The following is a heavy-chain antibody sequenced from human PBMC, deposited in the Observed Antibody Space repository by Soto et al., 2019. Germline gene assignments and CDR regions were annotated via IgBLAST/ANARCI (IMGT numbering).Heavy chain of an antibody. CDR2: IYYSGST. V-gene: IGHV4-30-2*01. CDR1: GGSISSGGYS. Sequence: PSETLSLTCAVSGGSISSGGYSWSWIRQPPGKGLEWIGYIYYSGSTYYNPSLKSRVNISVDRSKNQFSLKLSSMTAADTAVYYCARDGRYCSSTSCPADAFDIWGQVTMVTVSS. D-gene: IGHD2-2*01. J-gene: IGHJ3*02. CDR3: ARDGRYCSSTSCPADAFDI.